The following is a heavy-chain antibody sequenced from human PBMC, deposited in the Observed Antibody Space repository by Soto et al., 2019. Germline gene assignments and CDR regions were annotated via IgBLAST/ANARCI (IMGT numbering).Heavy chain of an antibody. J-gene: IGHJ6*02. Sequence: QVQLVQSGAEVKKPGSSVKVSCKASGGTFGSYAISWVRQAPGQGLEWMGGIIPIPGTANYAQKFQGRVTIAADESTSTAYMERSSLRSEDTAVYDCARSQGSSTSLEIYYYYYYGMDVWGQGTTVTVSS. CDR1: GGTFGSYA. V-gene: IGHV1-69*01. CDR3: ARSQGSSTSLEIYYYYYYGMDV. CDR2: IIPIPGTA. D-gene: IGHD2-2*01.